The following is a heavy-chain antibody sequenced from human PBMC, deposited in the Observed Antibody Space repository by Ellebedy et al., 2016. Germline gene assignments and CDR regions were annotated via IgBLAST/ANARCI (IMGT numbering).Heavy chain of an antibody. D-gene: IGHD1-1*01. J-gene: IGHJ4*02. V-gene: IGHV3-74*01. Sequence: GGSLRLSXVASGFTFSSHWMHWVRHAPGKGLVWVSRINNDAFATSYADSVKGRFTISRDNAKNMLYLQMNSLRVEDTGVYYCVRDHPGSFGYWGQGTVVTVSS. CDR2: INNDAFAT. CDR1: GFTFSSHW. CDR3: VRDHPGSFGY.